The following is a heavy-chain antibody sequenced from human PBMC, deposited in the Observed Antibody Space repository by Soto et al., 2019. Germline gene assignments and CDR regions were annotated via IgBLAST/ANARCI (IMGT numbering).Heavy chain of an antibody. CDR1: GGSFSGYY. Sequence: SETLSLTCAVYGGSFSGYYWSWIRQPPGKGLEWIGEINHSGSTNYNPSLKSRVTISVDTSKNQFSLKLSSVTAADTAVYYCARTDPSRAFDIWGQGTMVTVS. J-gene: IGHJ3*02. CDR2: INHSGST. V-gene: IGHV4-34*01. CDR3: ARTDPSRAFDI.